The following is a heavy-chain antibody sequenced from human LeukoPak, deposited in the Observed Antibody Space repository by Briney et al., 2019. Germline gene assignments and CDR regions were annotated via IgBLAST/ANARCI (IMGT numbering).Heavy chain of an antibody. Sequence: SVKVSCKASGGTFSSYAISWVRQAPGQGLEWMGGIIPIFGTANYAQKFQGRVTITTDESTSTAYMELSSLRSEDTAVYYCARGAYYGSGIQTWFDPWGQGSLVTVSS. D-gene: IGHD3-10*01. J-gene: IGHJ5*02. CDR1: GGTFSSYA. CDR2: IIPIFGTA. V-gene: IGHV1-69*05. CDR3: ARGAYYGSGIQTWFDP.